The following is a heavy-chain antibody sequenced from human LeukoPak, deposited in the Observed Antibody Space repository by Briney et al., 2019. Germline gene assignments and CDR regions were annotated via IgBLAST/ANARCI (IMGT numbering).Heavy chain of an antibody. D-gene: IGHD2-2*01. Sequence: GASVKVSCKAPGGTFSSYAISWVRQAPGQGLEWMGGIIPIFGTANYAQKFQGRVTITADESTSTAYMELSSLRSEDTAVYYCASLYCSSTSCYPRWGQGTLVTVSS. CDR2: IIPIFGTA. V-gene: IGHV1-69*01. J-gene: IGHJ4*02. CDR1: GGTFSSYA. CDR3: ASLYCSSTSCYPR.